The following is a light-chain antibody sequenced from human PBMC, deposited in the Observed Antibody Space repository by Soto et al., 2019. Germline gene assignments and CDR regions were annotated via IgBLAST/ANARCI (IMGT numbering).Light chain of an antibody. Sequence: DIVMTQSPATLSVSPGERATLSCRASQSIRTDLAWYQQKSGQGPRLLIYDASTRATGIPARISGSGFGTEFTLTISSLQSEDFAVYYCQQYNNRPGTFGQGTKVDIK. CDR2: DAS. J-gene: IGKJ1*01. V-gene: IGKV3D-15*01. CDR1: QSIRTD. CDR3: QQYNNRPGT.